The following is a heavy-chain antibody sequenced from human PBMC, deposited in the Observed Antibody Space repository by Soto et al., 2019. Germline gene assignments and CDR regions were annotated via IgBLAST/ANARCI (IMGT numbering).Heavy chain of an antibody. Sequence: EVQLVESGGGLVEPAGSLRLSCVGSAFSFSDHSMNWVRQAPGKGLEWVTSIGDTGTFIYYADSVKGRFTISRDNAKNSLFLQMDSLRPEDTAVYYCARDQRYLRQGYSDYWGQGTLVTVSS. CDR3: ARDQRYLRQGYSDY. D-gene: IGHD4-4*01. V-gene: IGHV3-21*01. CDR2: IGDTGTFI. J-gene: IGHJ4*02. CDR1: AFSFSDHS.